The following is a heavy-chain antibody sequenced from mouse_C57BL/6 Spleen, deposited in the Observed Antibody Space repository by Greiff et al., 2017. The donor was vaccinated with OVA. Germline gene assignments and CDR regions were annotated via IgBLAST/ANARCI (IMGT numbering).Heavy chain of an antibody. CDR3: ARSDYGYPYWYFDV. J-gene: IGHJ1*03. CDR2: IHPNSGST. Sequence: QVQLQQPGAELVKPGASVKLSCKASGYTFTSYWMHWVKQRPGQGLEWIGMIHPNSGSTNYNEKFKSKATLTVDKSSSTAYMQLSSLTSEDSAVYYCARSDYGYPYWYFDVWGTGTTVTVSS. CDR1: GYTFTSYW. D-gene: IGHD2-2*01. V-gene: IGHV1-64*01.